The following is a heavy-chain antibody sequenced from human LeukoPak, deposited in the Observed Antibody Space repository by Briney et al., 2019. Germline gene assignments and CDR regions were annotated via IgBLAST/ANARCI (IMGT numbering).Heavy chain of an antibody. CDR1: GFTFSSYW. J-gene: IGHJ5*02. CDR2: IKQDGSEK. CDR3: ARDTLLWFGEILGSFDP. D-gene: IGHD3-10*01. V-gene: IGHV3-7*01. Sequence: PGGSLRLSCAASGFTFSSYWMSWVRQAPGKGLEWVANIKQDGSEKYYVDSVKGRFTISSDNAKNSLYLQMNSLRSEDTAVYYCARDTLLWFGEILGSFDPWGQGTLVTVSS.